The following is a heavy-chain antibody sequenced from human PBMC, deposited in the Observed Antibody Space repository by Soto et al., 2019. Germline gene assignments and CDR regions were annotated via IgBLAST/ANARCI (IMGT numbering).Heavy chain of an antibody. CDR1: GGSISSSNW. J-gene: IGHJ4*02. D-gene: IGHD6-13*01. CDR2: IYHSGST. Sequence: QVQLQESGPGLVKPSGTLSLTCAVSGGSISSSNWWSWVRQPPGKGLEWIGEIYHSGSTNYNPSLKCRVXXSXDXXKHQFSLKLSSVTAADTDVYYCARVESYSSSLQESWGQGTLVTVSS. V-gene: IGHV4-4*02. CDR3: ARVESYSSSLQES.